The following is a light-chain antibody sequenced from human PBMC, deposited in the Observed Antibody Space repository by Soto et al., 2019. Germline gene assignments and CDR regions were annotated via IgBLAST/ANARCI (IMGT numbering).Light chain of an antibody. CDR1: QSIRSW. CDR3: QQSYSTPWT. CDR2: KAS. V-gene: IGKV1-5*03. J-gene: IGKJ1*01. Sequence: IQMTQSPSTLSGSVGDRVTITSRASQSIRSWLAWYQQKPGKAPKLLIYKASTLKSGVPSRFSGSGSGTEFTLTISSLQPEDFATYYCQQSYSTPWTFGQGTKLDIK.